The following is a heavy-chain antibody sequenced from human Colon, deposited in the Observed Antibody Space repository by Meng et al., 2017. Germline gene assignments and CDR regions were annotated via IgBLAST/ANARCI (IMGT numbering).Heavy chain of an antibody. CDR2: ISYSGST. D-gene: IGHD6-19*01. J-gene: IGHJ5*02. CDR1: GGSISSYY. Sequence: QVQLQSAGQGLARPSETLSLTCTVSGGSISSYYWSWIRQPPGKGLEWIGYISYSGSTNYNPSLKSRVTISVDTSKNRFSLRLSSVTAADTAVYYCARGIAVADNWFDPWGQGTLVTVSS. CDR3: ARGIAVADNWFDP. V-gene: IGHV4-59*01.